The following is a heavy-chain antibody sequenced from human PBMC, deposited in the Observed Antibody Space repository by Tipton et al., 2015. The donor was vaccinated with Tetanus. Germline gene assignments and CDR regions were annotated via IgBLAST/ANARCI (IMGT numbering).Heavy chain of an antibody. D-gene: IGHD3-9*01. CDR2: INHSGST. Sequence: TLSLTCAVYGGSFSGYYWSWIRQPPGKGLEWIGEINHSGSTNYNPSLKSRVTISVDTSKNQFSLKLSSVTAADTAVYYCARVSDILTGRRPYYFDYWGQGTLVTVSS. CDR3: ARVSDILTGRRPYYFDY. V-gene: IGHV4-34*01. CDR1: GGSFSGYY. J-gene: IGHJ4*02.